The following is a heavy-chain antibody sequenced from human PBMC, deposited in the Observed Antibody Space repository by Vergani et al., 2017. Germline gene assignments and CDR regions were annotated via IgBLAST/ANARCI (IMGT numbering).Heavy chain of an antibody. D-gene: IGHD2/OR15-2a*01. Sequence: QVQLVQSGAEVKKPGASVKVSCKASGYTFTGYYMHWVRQAPGQGLEWMGWINPNSGGTNYAQKFQGWVTMTRDTSISTAYMELSRLRSDDTAVYYCARGRASQNIGIPGGMDVWGQGTTVTVSS. J-gene: IGHJ6*02. CDR2: INPNSGGT. CDR1: GYTFTGYY. CDR3: ARGRASQNIGIPGGMDV. V-gene: IGHV1-2*04.